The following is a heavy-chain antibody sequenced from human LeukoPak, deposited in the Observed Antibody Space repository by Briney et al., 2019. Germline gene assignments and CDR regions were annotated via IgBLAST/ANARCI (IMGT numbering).Heavy chain of an antibody. J-gene: IGHJ5*02. D-gene: IGHD6-19*01. CDR3: ARGSGSGWPLDR. CDR2: MYAGGTT. Sequence: GGSVRLSCAASGVIVSRNFMRWVRQAPGKGLQWVAIMYAGGTTDYSDSVRGRFHISRDSSNNTLSLQINSLRAEDTAVYYCARGSGSGWPLDRWGQGALVTVSS. CDR1: GVIVSRNF. V-gene: IGHV3-53*01.